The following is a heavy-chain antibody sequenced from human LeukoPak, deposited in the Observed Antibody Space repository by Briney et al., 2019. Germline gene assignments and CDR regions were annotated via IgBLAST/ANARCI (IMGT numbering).Heavy chain of an antibody. V-gene: IGHV3-48*03. CDR2: MSSSGTTI. J-gene: IGHJ6*02. CDR3: ARSIIPVGMDV. Sequence: GGSLRLSCAASGFTFTSYEMIWVRQAPGKGLEWVSYMSSSGTTIHYVDSVKGRFRNSRDNAKNTVYLEMNSLRSEDTAVYYCARSIIPVGMDVWGQGTMVTVSS. D-gene: IGHD1-14*01. CDR1: GFTFTSYE.